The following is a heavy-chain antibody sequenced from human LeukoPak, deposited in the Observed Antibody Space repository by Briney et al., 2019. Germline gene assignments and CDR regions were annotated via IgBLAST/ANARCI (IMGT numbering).Heavy chain of an antibody. CDR2: IWSGSTTG. Sequence: QAGRSLRLSCAASGFIFSDHGMHWVRQAPGKGLEWVALIWSGSTTGLHSASVEGRFTISRDRNTLYLQMNSLKAEDSAVYFCARDIRNDARYFMDVWGIGTTVTVSS. CDR1: GFIFSDHG. V-gene: IGHV3-33*01. CDR3: ARDIRNDARYFMDV. D-gene: IGHD1-1*01. J-gene: IGHJ6*03.